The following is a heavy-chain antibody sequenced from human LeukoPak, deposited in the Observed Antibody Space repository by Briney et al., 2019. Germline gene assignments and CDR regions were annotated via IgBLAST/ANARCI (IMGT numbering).Heavy chain of an antibody. CDR2: ISSSGSTI. CDR3: ARVTGAGGYDSSGYRGVWFDP. CDR1: GFTFSSYE. V-gene: IGHV3-48*03. D-gene: IGHD3-22*01. J-gene: IGHJ5*02. Sequence: GGSLRLSCAASGFTFSSYEMNWVRQAPGKGLEWVSYISSSGSTIYYADPVKGRFTISRDNAKNSLYLQMNSLRAEDTAVYYCARVTGAGGYDSSGYRGVWFDPWGQGTLVTVSS.